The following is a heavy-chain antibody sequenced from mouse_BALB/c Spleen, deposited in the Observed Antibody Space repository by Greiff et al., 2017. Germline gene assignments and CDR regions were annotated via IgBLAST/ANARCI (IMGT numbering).Heavy chain of an antibody. Sequence: EVMLVESGGGLVQPGGSLRLSCATSGFTFTDYYMSWVRQPPGKALEWLGFIRNKANGYTTEYSASVKGRFTISRDNSQSILYLQMNTLRAEDSATYYCAREDYGYGYFDVWGAGTTVTVSS. J-gene: IGHJ1*01. CDR2: IRNKANGYTT. V-gene: IGHV7-3*02. D-gene: IGHD1-1*01. CDR3: AREDYGYGYFDV. CDR1: GFTFTDYY.